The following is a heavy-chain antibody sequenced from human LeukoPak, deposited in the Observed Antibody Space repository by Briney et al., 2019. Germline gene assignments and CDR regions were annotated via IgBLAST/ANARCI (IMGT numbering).Heavy chain of an antibody. J-gene: IGHJ4*02. D-gene: IGHD6-19*01. CDR3: ARDHGTSGWYGHYFDY. Sequence: GGSLRLSCAASGFTFSSYWMSWVRQAPGKGLEWVANIKQDGSDKYYVDSVKGRFTISRGNANNSLYLQMNSLRAEDTAVYYCARDHGTSGWYGHYFDYWGQGTLVTVSS. CDR1: GFTFSSYW. CDR2: IKQDGSDK. V-gene: IGHV3-7*01.